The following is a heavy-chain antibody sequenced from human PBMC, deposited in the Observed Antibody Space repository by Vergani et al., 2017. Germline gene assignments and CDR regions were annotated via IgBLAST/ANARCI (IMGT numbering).Heavy chain of an antibody. Sequence: LEESGGGSVKPGGSLRLSCAASGFKFSDHYMSWLRQAPGKGLEWVSHISPGASTVPYTDSVTGRFTVSRDNDNNSLTLDMTTLRVEDTAVYYCAKSPGISTTRHYYAMDVWCQGTTVTVSS. V-gene: IGHV3-11*04. J-gene: IGHJ6*02. CDR3: AKSPGISTTRHYYAMDV. CDR2: ISPGASTV. CDR1: GFKFSDHY. D-gene: IGHD1-1*01.